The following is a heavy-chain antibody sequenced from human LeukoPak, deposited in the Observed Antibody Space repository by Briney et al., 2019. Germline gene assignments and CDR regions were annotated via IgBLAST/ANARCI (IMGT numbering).Heavy chain of an antibody. V-gene: IGHV3-11*04. CDR3: ATTVTRRRLEWYIDL. J-gene: IGHJ2*01. CDR2: ISSPGSTI. CDR1: GFTFSDYY. D-gene: IGHD4-17*01. Sequence: GGSLRLSCAASGFTFSDYYMSWIRQAPGKGLEWVSYISSPGSTIYYADSVKGRFTISRDNAKNSLYLQMNSLRAEDTAVYYSATTVTRRRLEWYIDLWGRGTLVTVSS.